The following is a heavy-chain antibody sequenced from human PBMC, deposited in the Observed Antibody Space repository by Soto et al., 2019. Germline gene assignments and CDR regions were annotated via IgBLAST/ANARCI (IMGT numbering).Heavy chain of an antibody. Sequence: SETLSLTCTVSGGSISSYYWSWIRQPPGKGLEWIGYIYYSGSTNYNPSLKSRVTISVDTSKNQFSLKLSSVTAADTAVYYCARSGQENWFDPWGQGTLVTVSS. CDR3: ARSGQENWFDP. J-gene: IGHJ5*02. V-gene: IGHV4-59*01. CDR1: GGSISSYY. CDR2: IYYSGST.